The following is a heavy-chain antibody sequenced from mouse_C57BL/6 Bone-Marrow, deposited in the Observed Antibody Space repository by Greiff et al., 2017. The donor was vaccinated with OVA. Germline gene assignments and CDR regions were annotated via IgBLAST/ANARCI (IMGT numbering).Heavy chain of an antibody. J-gene: IGHJ2*01. CDR3: ARMVTTFDY. D-gene: IGHD2-2*01. V-gene: IGHV1-26*01. CDR1: GYTFTDYY. CDR2: INPNNGGT. Sequence: VQLQQSGPELVKPGASVKISCKASGYTFTDYYMNWVKQSHGKSLEWIGDINPNNGGTSYNQKFKGKATLTVDKSSSTAYMELRSLTSEDSAVYYCARMVTTFDYWGQGTTLTVSS.